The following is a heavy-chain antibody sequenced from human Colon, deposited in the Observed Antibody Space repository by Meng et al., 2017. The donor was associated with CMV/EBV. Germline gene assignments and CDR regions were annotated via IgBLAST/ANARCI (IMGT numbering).Heavy chain of an antibody. J-gene: IGHJ6*02. CDR2: IYDSGST. CDR1: GGSISSYY. CDR3: AREGRRGTSLPPYFHYYGVDV. Sequence: SETLSLTCTVSGGSISSYYWTWIRQPPGKGLEWIGFIYDSGSTNYNPSLKSRVTISLDSSKNQFSLKLNSVTAADTAVYYCAREGRRGTSLPPYFHYYGVDVWGQETTVTVSS. D-gene: IGHD2-15*01. V-gene: IGHV4-59*01.